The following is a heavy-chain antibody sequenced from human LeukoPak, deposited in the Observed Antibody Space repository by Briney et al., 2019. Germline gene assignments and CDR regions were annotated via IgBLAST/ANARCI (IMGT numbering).Heavy chain of an antibody. J-gene: IGHJ3*02. CDR3: ARLDSSSWYDAFDI. Sequence: SETLSLTCTVSGGSISSYYWSWIRQPPGKGLEWIGYIYYSGSTNYNPSLKSRVTISVDTSKNHFSLKLSSVTAADTAVYYCARLDSSSWYDAFDIWGQGTMVTVSS. CDR1: GGSISSYY. V-gene: IGHV4-59*08. D-gene: IGHD6-13*01. CDR2: IYYSGST.